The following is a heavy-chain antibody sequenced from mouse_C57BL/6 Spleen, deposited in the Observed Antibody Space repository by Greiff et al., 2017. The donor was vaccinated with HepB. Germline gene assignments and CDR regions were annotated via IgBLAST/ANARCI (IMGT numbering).Heavy chain of an antibody. Sequence: VQLQQPGAELVKPGASVKVSCKASGYTFTSYWMHWVKQRPGQGLEWIGRIHPSDSDTNYNQKFKGKATLTVDKSSSTAYMQLSSLTSEDSAVYYCAMGDYDDGAWFAYWGQGTLVTVSA. J-gene: IGHJ3*01. D-gene: IGHD2-4*01. CDR1: GYTFTSYW. CDR2: IHPSDSDT. V-gene: IGHV1-74*01. CDR3: AMGDYDDGAWFAY.